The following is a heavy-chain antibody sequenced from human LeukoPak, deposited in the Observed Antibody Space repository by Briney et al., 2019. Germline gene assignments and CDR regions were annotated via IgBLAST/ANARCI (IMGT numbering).Heavy chain of an antibody. J-gene: IGHJ4*02. Sequence: ASVKVSCKVSGHTLTELSMHWVRQAPGKGLEWMGGFDPEDGETIYAQKFQGRVTMTEDTSTDTAYMELSSLRSEDTAVYYCATADIVGAYRDYYFDYWGQGTLVTVSS. D-gene: IGHD1-26*01. CDR3: ATADIVGAYRDYYFDY. CDR1: GHTLTELS. V-gene: IGHV1-24*01. CDR2: FDPEDGET.